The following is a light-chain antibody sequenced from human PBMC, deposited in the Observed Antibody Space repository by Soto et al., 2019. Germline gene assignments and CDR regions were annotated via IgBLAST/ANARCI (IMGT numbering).Light chain of an antibody. J-gene: IGLJ2*01. Sequence: QSVLTQPRSVSGSPGQSVTISCTGTSSDVGGYNYVSWYQQHPGKAPKLMIYDVSKRPSGVPDRFSGSKYGNTASLTISGLQAEDEADYYCCSYAGSYTSRVFGGGTKLTVL. CDR1: SSDVGGYNY. CDR2: DVS. CDR3: CSYAGSYTSRV. V-gene: IGLV2-11*01.